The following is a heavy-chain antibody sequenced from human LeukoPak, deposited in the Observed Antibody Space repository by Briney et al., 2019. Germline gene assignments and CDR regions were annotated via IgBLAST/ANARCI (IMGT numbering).Heavy chain of an antibody. CDR1: GDSISTGSYY. CDR3: ARGTPLRPDAFDI. J-gene: IGHJ3*02. V-gene: IGHV4-39*07. CDR2: IYHSGST. D-gene: IGHD4-17*01. Sequence: SQTLSLTCTVSGDSISTGSYYWGWIRQPPGKGLEWIGSIYHSGSTYYNPSLKSRVTISVDTSKNQFSLKLSSVTAADTAVYYCARGTPLRPDAFDIWGQGTMVTVSS.